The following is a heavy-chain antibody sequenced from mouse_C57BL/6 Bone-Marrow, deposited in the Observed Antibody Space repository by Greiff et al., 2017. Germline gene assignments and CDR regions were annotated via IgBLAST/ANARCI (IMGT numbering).Heavy chain of an antibody. CDR3: TLANWDDY. J-gene: IGHJ2*01. D-gene: IGHD4-1*01. CDR1: GYTFTSYW. CDR2: IDPSDSYT. V-gene: IGHV1-59*01. Sequence: QVQLQQPGAELVRPGTSVKLSCKASGYTFTSYWMHWVKQRPGQGLEWIGVIDPSDSYTNYNQKFKGKATLTVDTSSSTAYMQLSSLTYEDTAVYYCTLANWDDYWGQGTTLTVSS.